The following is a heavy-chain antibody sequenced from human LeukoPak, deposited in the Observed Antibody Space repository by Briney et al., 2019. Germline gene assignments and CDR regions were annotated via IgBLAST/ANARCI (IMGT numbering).Heavy chain of an antibody. CDR1: GFTFSHFA. J-gene: IGHJ4*02. D-gene: IGHD3-10*01. Sequence: RGSLRLACAASGFTFSHFAMHWVRQAPGKGLEWVAVISNDGKKNYYADSVKGRFTLSRDDSKKTLYLQMNSLSAEDTAVYYCVRGSKIRGVIPEGEFDYWGQGTLVTVSS. CDR3: VRGSKIRGVIPEGEFDY. V-gene: IGHV3-30*01. CDR2: ISNDGKKN.